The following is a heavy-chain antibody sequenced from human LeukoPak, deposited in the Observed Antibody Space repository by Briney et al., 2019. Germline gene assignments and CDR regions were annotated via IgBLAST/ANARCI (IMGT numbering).Heavy chain of an antibody. D-gene: IGHD5-18*01. Sequence: GGSLRLPCAASGFTFSSYAMGWVRQAPGKGLEWVSAITASGGNTYYADSVKGRFTISRDNSQNTLYLQVNSLRAEDTAVYYCAKGNGYSYGRYYFDYWGQGTLVTVSS. CDR3: AKGNGYSYGRYYFDY. V-gene: IGHV3-23*01. J-gene: IGHJ4*02. CDR2: ITASGGNT. CDR1: GFTFSSYA.